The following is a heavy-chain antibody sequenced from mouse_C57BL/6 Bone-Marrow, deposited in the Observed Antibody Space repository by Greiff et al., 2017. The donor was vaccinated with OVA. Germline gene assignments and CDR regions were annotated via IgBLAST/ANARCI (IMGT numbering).Heavy chain of an antibody. D-gene: IGHD2-10*01. J-gene: IGHJ3*01. V-gene: IGHV1-55*01. CDR1: GYTFTSYW. CDR3: ARRGSYHHAFAY. CDR2: IYPGSGST. Sequence: QVQLQQPGAELVKPGASVKMSCKASGYTFTSYWITWVKQRPGQGLEWIGDIYPGSGSTNYNEKFKSKATLTVDTSSSTAYMQLSSLTSEDSAVYYCARRGSYHHAFAYWGQGTLVTVSA.